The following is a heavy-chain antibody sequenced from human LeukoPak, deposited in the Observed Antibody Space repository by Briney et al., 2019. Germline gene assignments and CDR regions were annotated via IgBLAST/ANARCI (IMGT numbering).Heavy chain of an antibody. CDR3: ARGVIRDYAVEY. CDR1: GFTFSDLY. Sequence: PGGFLRLSCAASGFTFSDLYMSWIRQAPGRGLEWVSYISGSRSYTNYADSVKGRFTISRDNAKNSLYLQMSSLRAEDTAVYYCARGVIRDYAVEYWGQGTLVTVSS. J-gene: IGHJ4*02. D-gene: IGHD4-17*01. CDR2: ISGSRSYT. V-gene: IGHV3-11*05.